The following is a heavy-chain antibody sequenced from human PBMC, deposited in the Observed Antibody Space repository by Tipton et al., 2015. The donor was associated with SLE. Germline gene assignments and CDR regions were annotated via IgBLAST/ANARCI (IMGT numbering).Heavy chain of an antibody. Sequence: SLRLSCAASGFTFSSYAMSWVRQAPGKGLEWVSAISGSGGSTYYADSVKGRFTISRDNAKNSLYLQMNSLRAEDTAVYYCARDAPRAGYSSSWYGLDAFDIWGQGTMVTVSS. V-gene: IGHV3-23*01. D-gene: IGHD6-13*01. CDR3: ARDAPRAGYSSSWYGLDAFDI. J-gene: IGHJ3*02. CDR1: GFTFSSYA. CDR2: ISGSGGST.